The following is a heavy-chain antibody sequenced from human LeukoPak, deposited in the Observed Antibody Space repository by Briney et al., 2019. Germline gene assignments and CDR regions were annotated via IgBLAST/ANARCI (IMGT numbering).Heavy chain of an antibody. CDR2: INPNSGGT. CDR3: AKGGYDYVEIGYFDY. CDR1: GYTFTGYY. V-gene: IGHV1-2*02. J-gene: IGHJ4*02. Sequence: ASVKVSCKASGYTFTGYYMHWVRQAPGQGLEWMGWINPNSGGTNYAQKFQGRVTMTRDTSISTAYMELSRLRSDDAAVYYCAKGGYDYVEIGYFDYWGQGTLVTVSS. D-gene: IGHD5-12*01.